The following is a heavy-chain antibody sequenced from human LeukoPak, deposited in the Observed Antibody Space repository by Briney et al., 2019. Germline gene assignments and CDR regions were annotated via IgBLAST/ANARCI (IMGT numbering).Heavy chain of an antibody. CDR1: GGSFSGYY. J-gene: IGHJ5*02. V-gene: IGHV4-34*01. CDR3: ARGGSRITMVRGVDNWFDP. D-gene: IGHD3-10*01. CDR2: INHSGST. Sequence: SETLSLTCAVYGGSFSGYYWSWIRQPPGKGLEWSGEINHSGSTNYNPSPKSRVTISVDTSKNQFSLKLSSVTAADTAVYYCARGGSRITMVRGVDNWFDPWGQGTLVTVSS.